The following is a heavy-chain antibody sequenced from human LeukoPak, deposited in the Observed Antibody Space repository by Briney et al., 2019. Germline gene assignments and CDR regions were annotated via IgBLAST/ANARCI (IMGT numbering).Heavy chain of an antibody. CDR2: IYKSGST. CDR3: ARLSTGPYGLGAFDI. D-gene: IGHD1-1*01. CDR1: GGSISSYY. V-gene: IGHV4-59*08. J-gene: IGHJ3*02. Sequence: SETLFLTCTVSGGSISSYYWSWIRQPPGKGLEWIGNIYKSGSTNYNPSLKSRVTMSVDTSKNQFSLRLNSVTAADTAVYYCARLSTGPYGLGAFDIWGQGTMVTVSS.